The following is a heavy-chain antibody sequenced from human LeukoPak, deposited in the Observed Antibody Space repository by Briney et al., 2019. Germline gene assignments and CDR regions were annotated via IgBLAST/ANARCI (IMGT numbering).Heavy chain of an antibody. CDR1: GFIFSNYA. CDR3: ARESDGDYGNAFDI. V-gene: IGHV3-64*01. J-gene: IGHJ3*02. CDR2: ISGDGGST. D-gene: IGHD4-17*01. Sequence: PGGSLRLSCAASGFIFSNYAMHWVRQAPGKGLADVSAISGDGGSTYYANTVKGRFTISRDNSQNTLYLQMGGLRAEDVAVYYCARESDGDYGNAFDIWGQGTMVTVSS.